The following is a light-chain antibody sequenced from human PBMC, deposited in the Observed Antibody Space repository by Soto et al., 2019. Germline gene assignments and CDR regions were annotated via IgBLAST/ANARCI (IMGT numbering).Light chain of an antibody. Sequence: EILLTQSPGTLSVSPGERATLPCRASQSFSSSYLAWYQQKPGQAPRLLIYGASSRANGIPDTFSGSGSGTDFSLTISRLEPQDLAVYYCQQYGSSPPLTFGGGTKVDIK. CDR3: QQYGSSPPLT. J-gene: IGKJ4*01. CDR1: QSFSSSY. V-gene: IGKV3-20*01. CDR2: GAS.